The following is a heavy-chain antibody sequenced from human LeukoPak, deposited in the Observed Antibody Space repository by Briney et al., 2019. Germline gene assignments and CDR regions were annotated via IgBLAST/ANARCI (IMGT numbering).Heavy chain of an antibody. V-gene: IGHV4-38-2*02. Sequence: SETLSLTCAVSGDSISSGYYWGWIRQPPGEGLEWIGSIYHSGSTYYNPSLKSRVTISVDTSKNQFSLKLSSVTAADTAVYYCARDRETRGFDYWGQGTLVTVSS. CDR2: IYHSGST. CDR3: ARDRETRGFDY. CDR1: GDSISSGYY. D-gene: IGHD5-24*01. J-gene: IGHJ4*02.